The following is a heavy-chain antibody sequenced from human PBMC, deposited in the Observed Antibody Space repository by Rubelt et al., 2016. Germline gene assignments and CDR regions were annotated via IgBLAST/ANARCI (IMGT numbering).Heavy chain of an antibody. CDR2: ISTHGVDT. J-gene: IGHJ4*02. CDR3: VKGGGSQFHF. Sequence: EEQLLESGGGLVQPGGSLRLSCAASGFIFSNYAMSWVRQAPGKGLEWVSSISTHGVDTYYADSMRGRFTISRDNSKNTWSLQMNSLRVGDTALYYCVKGGGSQFHFWGQGTLVTVSS. V-gene: IGHV3-23*01. D-gene: IGHD3-10*01. CDR1: GFIFSNYA.